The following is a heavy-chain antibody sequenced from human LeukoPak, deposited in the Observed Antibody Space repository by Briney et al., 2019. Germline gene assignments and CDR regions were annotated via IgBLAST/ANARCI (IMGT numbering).Heavy chain of an antibody. Sequence: GRSLRLSCAASGFTFSSYGMHWVRQAPGKGLEWVAFIRYDGSNKYYADSVKGRFTISRDNSKNTLYLQMNSLRAEDTAVYYCAKHYGDPTQRPTNYYYMDVWGKGAMVTVSS. J-gene: IGHJ6*03. CDR3: AKHYGDPTQRPTNYYYMDV. D-gene: IGHD4-17*01. CDR2: IRYDGSNK. V-gene: IGHV3-30*02. CDR1: GFTFSSYG.